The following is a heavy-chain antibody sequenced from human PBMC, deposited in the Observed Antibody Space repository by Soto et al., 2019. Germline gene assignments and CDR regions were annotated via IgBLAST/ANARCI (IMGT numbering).Heavy chain of an antibody. CDR3: ARDADFFTERSGDWLWFAP. D-gene: IGHD2-21*01. V-gene: IGHV4-30-4*01. Sequence: QVQLQESGPGLVKPSQTLSLTCTVSGGSISSGDYYWSWIRQPPGKGLEWIGYIYYSGSTYYNPSLRRRVTIPVDTSKNRFSLKLSSVTAADTGVYYCARDADFFTERSGDWLWFAPWGQGTLGTVSS. CDR1: GGSISSGDYY. J-gene: IGHJ5*02. CDR2: IYYSGST.